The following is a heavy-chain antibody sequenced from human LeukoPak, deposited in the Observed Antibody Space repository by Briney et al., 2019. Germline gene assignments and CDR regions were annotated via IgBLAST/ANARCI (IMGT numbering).Heavy chain of an antibody. CDR3: ARDPYYDFWSGYYSFYYYYYMDV. CDR2: ISSSSSYI. Sequence: GGSLRLSCAASGFTFSSYSMNWVRQAPGKGLEWVSSISSSSSYIYYADSVKGRFTISRDNAKNSLYLQMNSLRAEDTAVYYCARDPYYDFWSGYYSFYYYYYMDVWGKGTTVTVSS. V-gene: IGHV3-21*01. CDR1: GFTFSSYS. D-gene: IGHD3-3*01. J-gene: IGHJ6*03.